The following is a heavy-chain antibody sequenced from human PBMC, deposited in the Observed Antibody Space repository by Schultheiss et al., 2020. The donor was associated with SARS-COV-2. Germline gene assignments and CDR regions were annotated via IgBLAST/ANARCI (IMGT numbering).Heavy chain of an antibody. V-gene: IGHV3-21*01. Sequence: GGSLRLSCAASGFTFSSYWMHWVRQAPGKGLEWVSSISSSSSYIYYADSVKGRFTISRDNAKNSLYLQMNSLRAEDTAVYYCAVDIVATIRYYYYGMDVWGQGTTVTVSS. CDR2: ISSSSSYI. CDR3: AVDIVATIRYYYYGMDV. D-gene: IGHD5-12*01. CDR1: GFTFSSYW. J-gene: IGHJ6*02.